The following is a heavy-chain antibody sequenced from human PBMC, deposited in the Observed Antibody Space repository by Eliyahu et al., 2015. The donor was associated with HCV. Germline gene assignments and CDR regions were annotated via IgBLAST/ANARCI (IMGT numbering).Heavy chain of an antibody. V-gene: IGHV5-51*01. CDR1: GYSFPNYW. CDR3: VRTTLLTPADY. CDR2: IYPCDSDT. J-gene: IGHJ4*02. Sequence: EVQLLQSGAEVKKPGESLKISCKTSGYSFPNYWIGWGRQMPGKGLEWMGFIYPCDSDTRYSPSFQGQVTISADKSIATAYLQWSSLRASDTAIYYCVRTTLLTPADYWGQGTLVTVSS. D-gene: IGHD1-14*01.